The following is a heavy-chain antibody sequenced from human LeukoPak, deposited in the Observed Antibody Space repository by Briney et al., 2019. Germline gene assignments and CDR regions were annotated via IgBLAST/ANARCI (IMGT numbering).Heavy chain of an antibody. CDR1: GDSISSGSYY. D-gene: IGHD1-1*01. CDR2: IYTSGST. CDR3: ATTRWTSERGGFDY. Sequence: SETLSLTCTVSGDSISSGSYYWSWIRQPAGKGLEWIGRIYTSGSTKYNPSLKSRVTISLDTSKNQFSLKVSSVTAADTAMYYCATTRWTSERGGFDYWGQGTLVAVSS. V-gene: IGHV4-61*02. J-gene: IGHJ4*02.